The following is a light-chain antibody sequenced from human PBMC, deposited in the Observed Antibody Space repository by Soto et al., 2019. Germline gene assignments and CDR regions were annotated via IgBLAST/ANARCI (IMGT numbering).Light chain of an antibody. CDR2: DDS. V-gene: IGLV1-40*01. Sequence: QTVVTQPPSVSGAPGQRVTISCTGSSSNIGAGYDVHWYQQLPGTAPKLLIYDDSNRPSGVPDRFSGSKSGTSASLAITGLQAEDEADYYCAAWDDSLSGVVFGGGTKVTVL. J-gene: IGLJ2*01. CDR1: SSNIGAGYD. CDR3: AAWDDSLSGVV.